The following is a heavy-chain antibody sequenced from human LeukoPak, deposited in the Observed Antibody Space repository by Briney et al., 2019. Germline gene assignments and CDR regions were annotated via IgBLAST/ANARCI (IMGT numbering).Heavy chain of an antibody. CDR1: GFTFSSYW. V-gene: IGHV3-74*01. CDR2: INSDGSST. CDR3: ARGHRRGVVKVSCDC. D-gene: IGHD3-3*01. Sequence: AGGSLRLSCAASGFTFSSYWMHWVRQAPGKGLVWVSRINSDGSSTSYADSVKGRFTISRDNAKNTLYLQMNSLRAEDTAVYYCARGHRRGVVKVSCDCWGQGTLVTVSS. J-gene: IGHJ4*02.